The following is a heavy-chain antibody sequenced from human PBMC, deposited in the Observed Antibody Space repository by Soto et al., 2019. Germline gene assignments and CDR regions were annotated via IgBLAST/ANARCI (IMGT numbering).Heavy chain of an antibody. CDR2: IDPSGDGT. J-gene: IGHJ4*02. D-gene: IGHD4-17*01. CDR1: GYTFTSYY. Sequence: QVRLVQSGAGVKEPGASVKVSCKASGYTFTSYYMHWVRQAPGQGLEWMGIIDPSGDGTTYAQKLQGRVTMTSDTSTTTVYMELSSLRSEDTAVYYCAKGSLTTVTSPIDYWGQGTLVTVSS. CDR3: AKGSLTTVTSPIDY. V-gene: IGHV1-46*03.